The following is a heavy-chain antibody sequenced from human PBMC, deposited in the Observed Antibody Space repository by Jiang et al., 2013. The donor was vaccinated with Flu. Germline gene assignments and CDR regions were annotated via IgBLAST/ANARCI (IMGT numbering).Heavy chain of an antibody. CDR3: ARHPPEGAARLDY. Sequence: KSRVTISVDTSKNQFSLKLSSVTAADTAVYYCARHPPEGAARLDYWGQGTLVTVSS. D-gene: IGHD1-26*01. J-gene: IGHJ4*02. V-gene: IGHV4-59*08.